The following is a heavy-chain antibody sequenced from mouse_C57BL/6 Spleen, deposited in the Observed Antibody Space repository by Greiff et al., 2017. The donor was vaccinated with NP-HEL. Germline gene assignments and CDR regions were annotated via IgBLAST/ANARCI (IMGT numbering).Heavy chain of an antibody. CDR2: ISSGGDYI. D-gene: IGHD1-1*01. CDR3: TRDDYYGSSFYAMDD. V-gene: IGHV5-9-1*02. Sequence: EVMLVESGEGLVKPGGSLKLSCAASGFTFSSYAMSWVRQTPEKRLEWVAYISSGGDYIYYADTVKGRFTISRDNARNTLYLQMSSLKSEDTAMYYGTRDDYYGSSFYAMDDWGQVTSVTVSS. J-gene: IGHJ4*01. CDR1: GFTFSSYA.